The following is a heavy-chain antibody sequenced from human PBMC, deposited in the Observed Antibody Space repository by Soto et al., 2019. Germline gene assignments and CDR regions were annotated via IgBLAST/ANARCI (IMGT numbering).Heavy chain of an antibody. CDR1: GYTFTGYY. CDR3: ARHGSSGDYYYYGMDV. V-gene: IGHV1-2*04. D-gene: IGHD6-6*01. CDR2: INPNSGGT. Sequence: QVQLVQSGAEVKKPGASVKVSCKASGYTFTGYYMHWVRQAPGQGLEWMGWINPNSGGTNYAQKFQGWVTMTRGTSISTAYMELSRLRSDDTAVYYCARHGSSGDYYYYGMDVWGQGTTVTVSS. J-gene: IGHJ6*02.